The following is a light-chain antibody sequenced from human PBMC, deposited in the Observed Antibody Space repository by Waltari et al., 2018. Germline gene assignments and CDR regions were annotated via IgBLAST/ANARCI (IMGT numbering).Light chain of an antibody. V-gene: IGKV3-15*01. CDR3: QQYTNWPRT. Sequence: EIVMTQSPATLSLSPGERATLSCRASQSVGSALAWYQQKPGQAPRLLIYGASARATGIPARFSGSGSGTEVTLTISSLQSEDFAVYYCQQYTNWPRTFGQGTKVEVK. J-gene: IGKJ1*01. CDR2: GAS. CDR1: QSVGSA.